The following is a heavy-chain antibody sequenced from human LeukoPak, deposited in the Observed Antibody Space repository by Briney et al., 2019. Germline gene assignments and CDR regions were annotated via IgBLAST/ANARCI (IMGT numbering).Heavy chain of an antibody. D-gene: IGHD1-26*01. CDR3: ARAPPQVGPLGYFQH. J-gene: IGHJ1*01. V-gene: IGHV3-21*04. Sequence: PGGSLRLSCAASGFTFSRFSMNWVRQAPGKGLEWVSSISSSGTYIYYADSVKGRFTISRDSAKNSLYLQMNSLRAEDTAVYYCARAPPQVGPLGYFQHWGQGTLVTVSS. CDR1: GFTFSRFS. CDR2: ISSSGTYI.